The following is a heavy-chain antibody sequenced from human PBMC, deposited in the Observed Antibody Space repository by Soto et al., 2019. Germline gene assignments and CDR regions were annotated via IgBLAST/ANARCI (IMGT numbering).Heavy chain of an antibody. CDR1: GGSISSGGYS. CDR3: ASSYYDSSGSALRD. D-gene: IGHD3-22*01. CDR2: IYHSGST. Sequence: QLQLQESGSGLVKPSQTLSLTCAVSGGSISSGGYSWSWIRQPPGKGLEWIGYIYHSGSTYYNPSLKSRVTISVDRSKNQFSLKLSSVTAADTAVYYCASSYYDSSGSALRDWGQGPLVTVSS. V-gene: IGHV4-30-2*01. J-gene: IGHJ1*01.